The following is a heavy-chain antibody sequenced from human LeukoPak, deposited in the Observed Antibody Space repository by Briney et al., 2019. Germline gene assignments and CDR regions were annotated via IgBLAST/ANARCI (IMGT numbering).Heavy chain of an antibody. CDR1: GYSINNYW. D-gene: IGHD1-1*01. Sequence: GESLKISCKGSGYSINNYWIGWVRQMPGKGLEWMGIIYPADSDIRYSPSFQGQVTISADKSISTAYLQWSSLKASGTAMYYCARHVVVGRDWNSFGAASYNYHYGLDVWGQGTTVTVSS. V-gene: IGHV5-51*01. CDR3: ARHVVVGRDWNSFGAASYNYHYGLDV. CDR2: IYPADSDI. J-gene: IGHJ6*02.